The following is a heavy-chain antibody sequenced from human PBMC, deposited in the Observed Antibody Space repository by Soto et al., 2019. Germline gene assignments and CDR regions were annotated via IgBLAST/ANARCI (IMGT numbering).Heavy chain of an antibody. CDR3: TADPEFWFGELHY. Sequence: QMQLVQSGPEVKKPGTSVKVSCKASGFSFTSSAVQWVRQARGQRLEWIGWIVVGSGNTNYAQKFQERVTITRDMSTSTAYIELSSLRSEDTAVYYCTADPEFWFGELHYWGQGTLVTVSS. J-gene: IGHJ4*02. V-gene: IGHV1-58*01. CDR2: IVVGSGNT. D-gene: IGHD3-10*01. CDR1: GFSFTSSA.